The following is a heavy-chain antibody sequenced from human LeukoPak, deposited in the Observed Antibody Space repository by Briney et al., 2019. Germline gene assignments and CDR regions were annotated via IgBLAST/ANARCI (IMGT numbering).Heavy chain of an antibody. CDR2: IWYDGSNK. D-gene: IGHD2-15*01. Sequence: GGSLRLSCAASGFTFSSYGMHWVRQAPGKGLEWVVVIWYDGSNKYYADSVKGRFTISRDNSKNTLYLQMNSLRAEDTAVYYCARAITRYCSGGSCYLIDYWGQGTLVTVSS. V-gene: IGHV3-33*01. J-gene: IGHJ4*02. CDR3: ARAITRYCSGGSCYLIDY. CDR1: GFTFSSYG.